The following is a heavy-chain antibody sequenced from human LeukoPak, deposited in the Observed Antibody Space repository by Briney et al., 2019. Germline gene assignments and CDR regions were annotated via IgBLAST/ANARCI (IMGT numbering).Heavy chain of an antibody. CDR2: ISSNGGST. V-gene: IGHV3-64D*06. Sequence: GGSLRLSCAASGFTFSSYEMNWVRQAPGKGLEYVSSISSNGGSTYYADSVKGRFTISRDNSKNTLYLQMSSLRAEDTAVYYCVSPSYGSGSYELDYWGQGTLVTVSS. D-gene: IGHD3-10*01. J-gene: IGHJ4*02. CDR1: GFTFSSYE. CDR3: VSPSYGSGSYELDY.